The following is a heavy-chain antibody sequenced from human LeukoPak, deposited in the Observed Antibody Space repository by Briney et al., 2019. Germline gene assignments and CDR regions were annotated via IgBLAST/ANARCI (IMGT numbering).Heavy chain of an antibody. D-gene: IGHD3-9*01. CDR2: ISGSGGST. CDR3: AKEKHDILTGYPFR. Sequence: PGGSLRLSCAASGFTFSSYAMSWVRQAPGKGLEWVSAISGSGGSTYYADSVKGRFTISRDNSKNTLYLQVNSLRAEDTAVYYCAKEKHDILTGYPFRRGQGTLVTVSS. CDR1: GFTFSSYA. V-gene: IGHV3-23*01. J-gene: IGHJ4*02.